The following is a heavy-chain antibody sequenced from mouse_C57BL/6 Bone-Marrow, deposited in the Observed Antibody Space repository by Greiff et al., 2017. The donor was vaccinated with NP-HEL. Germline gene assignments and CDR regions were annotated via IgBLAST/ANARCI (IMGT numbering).Heavy chain of an antibody. Sequence: EVKLVESGPELVKPGASVKMSCKASGYTFTDYNMHWVKQSHGKSLEWIGYINPNNGGTSYNQKFKGKATLTVNKSSSTAYMELRSLTSEDSAVYYCASPYYDYGYFDVWGTGTTVTVSS. CDR2: INPNNGGT. CDR3: ASPYYDYGYFDV. V-gene: IGHV1-22*01. J-gene: IGHJ1*03. CDR1: GYTFTDYN. D-gene: IGHD2-4*01.